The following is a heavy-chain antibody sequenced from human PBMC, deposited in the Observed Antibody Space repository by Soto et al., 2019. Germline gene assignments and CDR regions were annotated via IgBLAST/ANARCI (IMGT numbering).Heavy chain of an antibody. CDR1: GFTFSSYA. D-gene: IGHD2-15*01. CDR3: AKRRGAGGHFDY. J-gene: IGHJ4*02. Sequence: GGSLRLSCAASGFTFSSYAMSWVRQAPGKGLEWVSAISGSGGSTYYADSVKGRFTISRDNSKNTLSLQMNSLTAEDTAVYFCAKRRGAGGHFDYWGQGALVTVSS. CDR2: ISGSGGST. V-gene: IGHV3-23*01.